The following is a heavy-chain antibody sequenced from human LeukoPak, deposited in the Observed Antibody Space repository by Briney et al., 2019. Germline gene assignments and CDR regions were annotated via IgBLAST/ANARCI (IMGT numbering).Heavy chain of an antibody. CDR2: INPNSGGT. V-gene: IGHV1-2*02. D-gene: IGHD1-20*01. CDR3: ARSVGLTGTRYYYMDV. J-gene: IGHJ6*03. Sequence: ASVKVSCKASGYTFTGYYMHWVRQAPGQGLEWMGWINPNSGGTNYAQKFQGRVTMTRDTSISTAYMELSRLRSDDTAVYSCARSVGLTGTRYYYMDVWGKGTTVTVSS. CDR1: GYTFTGYY.